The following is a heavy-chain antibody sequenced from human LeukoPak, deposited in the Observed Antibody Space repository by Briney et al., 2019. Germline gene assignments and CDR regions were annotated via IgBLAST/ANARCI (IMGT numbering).Heavy chain of an antibody. CDR3: ARHPARYYGSGSFDY. CDR1: GGSISSSSYY. D-gene: IGHD3-10*01. CDR2: IYYSGST. V-gene: IGHV4-39*01. J-gene: IGHJ4*02. Sequence: SETLSLTCTVSGGSISSSSYYWGWIRQAPGKGLEWIGSIYYSGSTYYNPSLKSRVTISVDTSKNQFSLKLSSVTAADTAVYYCARHPARYYGSGSFDYWGQGTLVTVSS.